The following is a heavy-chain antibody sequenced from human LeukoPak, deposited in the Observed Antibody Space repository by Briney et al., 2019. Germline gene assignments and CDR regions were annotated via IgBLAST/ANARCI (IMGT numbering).Heavy chain of an antibody. Sequence: GGSLRLSCAASGFTFSSYAMHWVRQAPGKGLECVAVISYDGSNKYYADSVKGRFTISRDNSKNTLYLQMNSLRAEDTAVYYCAKDQGVTTVTTGYYGMDVSGQGTTVTVSS. CDR1: GFTFSSYA. CDR3: AKDQGVTTVTTGYYGMDV. V-gene: IGHV3-30-3*01. CDR2: ISYDGSNK. J-gene: IGHJ6*02. D-gene: IGHD4-17*01.